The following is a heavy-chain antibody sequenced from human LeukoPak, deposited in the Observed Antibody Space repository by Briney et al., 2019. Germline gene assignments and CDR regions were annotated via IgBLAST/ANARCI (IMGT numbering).Heavy chain of an antibody. Sequence: ASVKVSXKASGGTFRSYAISWVRQAPGQGLEWMGGIIPIFGTANYAQKFQGRVTITTDESTSTAYMELSSLRSEDTAVYYCATNPKVATIPTWGQGTLVTVSS. V-gene: IGHV1-69*05. CDR1: GGTFRSYA. D-gene: IGHD5-12*01. CDR3: ATNPKVATIPT. J-gene: IGHJ5*02. CDR2: IIPIFGTA.